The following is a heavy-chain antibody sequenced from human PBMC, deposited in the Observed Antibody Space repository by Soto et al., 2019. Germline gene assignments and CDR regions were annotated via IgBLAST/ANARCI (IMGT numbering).Heavy chain of an antibody. CDR3: AGAVPLMIVVVPLAPHDAFDI. J-gene: IGHJ3*02. Sequence: QVQLVQSGAEVKKPGSSVTVSCKASGGSFSNYAISWVRQAPEQGLEWMGGIIPLSGTANYAKKFQGTVTITADESTSTAYMEPGSLRPVATAVYYCAGAVPLMIVVVPLAPHDAFDIWGQGTMFTVSS. D-gene: IGHD3-22*01. CDR1: GGSFSNYA. V-gene: IGHV1-69*01. CDR2: IIPLSGTA.